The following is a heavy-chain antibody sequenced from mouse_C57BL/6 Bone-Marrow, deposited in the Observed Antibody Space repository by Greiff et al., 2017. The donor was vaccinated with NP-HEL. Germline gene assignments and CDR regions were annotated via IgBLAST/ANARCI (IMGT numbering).Heavy chain of an antibody. D-gene: IGHD2-2*01. J-gene: IGHJ4*01. CDR3: ATYGYDYAMDY. Sequence: QVQLQQSGPGLVQPSQSLSITCTVSGFSLTSYGVHWVRQSPGKGLEWLGVIWRGGSTDYNAAFMSSLSITKDNSKSQVCIKMNRLKADDTAIYYWATYGYDYAMDYWGQGTSVTVSS. CDR2: IWRGGST. CDR1: GFSLTSYG. V-gene: IGHV2-5*01.